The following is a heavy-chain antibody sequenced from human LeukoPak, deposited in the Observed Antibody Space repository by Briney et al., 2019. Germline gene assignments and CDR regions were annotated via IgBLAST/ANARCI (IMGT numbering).Heavy chain of an antibody. CDR3: AKGNNWNSKSYALDFDY. CDR2: ISSSSSYI. Sequence: PGGSLRLSCAASGFTFSSYSMNWVRQAPGKGLEWVSSISSSSSYIYYADSLKGRFTISRDNAKNSLYLQMNSLRAEDTAVYYCAKGNNWNSKSYALDFDYWGQGTLVTVSS. J-gene: IGHJ4*02. CDR1: GFTFSSYS. V-gene: IGHV3-21*01. D-gene: IGHD1/OR15-1a*01.